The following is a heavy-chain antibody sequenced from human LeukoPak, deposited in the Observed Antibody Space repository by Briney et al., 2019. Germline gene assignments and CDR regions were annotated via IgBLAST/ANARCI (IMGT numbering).Heavy chain of an antibody. V-gene: IGHV4-38-2*02. CDR2: IYHSGST. J-gene: IGHJ6*03. CDR3: ARSEFYDSSGYFDYYYYYYMDV. Sequence: SETLSLTCTVSGYSISSGYYWGWIRQPPGKGLEWIGSIYHSGSTYYNPSLKSRVTISVDTSKNQFSLKLSSVTAADTAVYYCARSEFYDSSGYFDYYYYYYMDVWGKGTTVTVSS. D-gene: IGHD3-22*01. CDR1: GYSISSGYY.